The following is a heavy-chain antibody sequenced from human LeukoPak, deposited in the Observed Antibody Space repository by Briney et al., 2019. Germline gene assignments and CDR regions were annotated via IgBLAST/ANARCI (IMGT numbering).Heavy chain of an antibody. CDR1: GFTFSRYW. V-gene: IGHV3-74*01. J-gene: IGHJ6*02. CDR3: ATSPYNHYGMDV. Sequence: GGSLRLSCAASGFTFSRYWMHWVRQAPGKGLVWVSRINSDGSSTSYADSVKGRFTISRDNAKNTLYLQMNSLRAEDTAVYYCATSPYNHYGMDVWGQGTTDTVSS. CDR2: INSDGSST.